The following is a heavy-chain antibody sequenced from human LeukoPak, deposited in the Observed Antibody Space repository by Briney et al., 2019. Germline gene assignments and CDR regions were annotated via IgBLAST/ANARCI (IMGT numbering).Heavy chain of an antibody. CDR3: ARQSQWLARDPIDY. D-gene: IGHD6-19*01. CDR2: IYHSGST. V-gene: IGHV4-38-2*01. Sequence: SETLSLTCAVSGYSISSGYYWGWIRQPPGKGLEWIGSIYHSGSTYYNPSLKSRVTISVDTSKNQFSLKLSSVTAADTAVYYCARQSQWLARDPIDYWGQGTLVTVSS. J-gene: IGHJ4*02. CDR1: GYSISSGYY.